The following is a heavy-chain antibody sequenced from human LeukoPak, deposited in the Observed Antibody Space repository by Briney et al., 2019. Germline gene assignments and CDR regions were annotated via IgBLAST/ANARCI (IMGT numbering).Heavy chain of an antibody. V-gene: IGHV3-74*01. CDR2: INSDGSST. CDR3: VGYSKYYFDY. J-gene: IGHJ4*02. D-gene: IGHD5-18*01. CDR1: GFTFSSYW. Sequence: GGSLRLSCAASGFTFSSYWMHWVRQAPGKGLVWVSRINSDGSSTSYADSVKGRFTISRDNAKSTLFLQMNSLGAEDTAVYYCVGYSKYYFDYWGQGTLVTLSS.